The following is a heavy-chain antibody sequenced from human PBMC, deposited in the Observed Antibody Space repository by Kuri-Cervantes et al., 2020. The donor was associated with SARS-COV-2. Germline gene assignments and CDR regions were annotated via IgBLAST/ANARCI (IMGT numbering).Heavy chain of an antibody. D-gene: IGHD2-21*01. CDR1: GFNFSRTD. V-gene: IGHV3-30*18. J-gene: IGHJ4*02. CDR2: ISHDGKNK. Sequence: LSLTCAASGFNFSRTDMHWVRQAPGKGLEWVAVISHDGKNKKCVASGKGRFTISRDNSQNTLYLHMKSLRSEDTAMYYCAKDRVGVQDFWGQGTLVTVSS. CDR3: AKDRVGVQDF.